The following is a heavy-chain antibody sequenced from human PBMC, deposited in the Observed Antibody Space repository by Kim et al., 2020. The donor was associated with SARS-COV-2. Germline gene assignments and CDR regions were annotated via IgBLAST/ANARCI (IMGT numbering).Heavy chain of an antibody. Sequence: ASVKVSCKASGYTFTSTAMHWVRQAPGQRLEWMGWINAGNGNTKYSQKFQGRVTITRDTSASTVYMELSSLRAEDTAVYYCARDLASSGWYGEYGDYWGQGTLVTVSS. V-gene: IGHV1-3*01. J-gene: IGHJ4*02. CDR2: INAGNGNT. CDR1: GYTFTSTA. CDR3: ARDLASSGWYGEYGDY. D-gene: IGHD6-19*01.